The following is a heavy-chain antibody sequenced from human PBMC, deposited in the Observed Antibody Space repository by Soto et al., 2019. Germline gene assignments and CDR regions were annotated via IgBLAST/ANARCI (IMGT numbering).Heavy chain of an antibody. Sequence: PGESLKISCKGSGYSFTSYWISWVRQMPGKGLEWMGRIDPSDSYTNYSPSFQGHVTISADKSISTAYLQWSSLKASDTAMYYCARHGSPISYSSGWEIQPYYFDYWGQGTLVTVSS. CDR3: ARHGSPISYSSGWEIQPYYFDY. J-gene: IGHJ4*02. D-gene: IGHD6-19*01. V-gene: IGHV5-10-1*01. CDR1: GYSFTSYW. CDR2: IDPSDSYT.